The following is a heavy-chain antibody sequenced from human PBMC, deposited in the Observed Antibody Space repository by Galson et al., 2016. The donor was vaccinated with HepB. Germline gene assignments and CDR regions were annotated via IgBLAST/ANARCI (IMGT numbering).Heavy chain of an antibody. J-gene: IGHJ2*01. V-gene: IGHV3-7*01. D-gene: IGHD6-6*01. CDR2: IKPDGREK. CDR3: AKDSSSAL. Sequence: SLRLSCAASGFTVTNAWLSWVRQAPGKGLEWVANIKPDGREKYYVDSVKGRFTISRDNAKNSLFLQMNSLKAEDTAVYYCAKDSSSALWGRGSLVTVSS. CDR1: GFTVTNAW.